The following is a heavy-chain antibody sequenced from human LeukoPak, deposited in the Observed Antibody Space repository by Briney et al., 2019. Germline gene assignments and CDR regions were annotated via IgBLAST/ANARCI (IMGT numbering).Heavy chain of an antibody. V-gene: IGHV4-4*02. J-gene: IGHJ4*02. CDR3: AGEGGFFRPLDY. Sequence: SETLSLTCGVSGGSVTSTNWWTWVRQPPGKGLEWIGEVHLDGRTNYNPSLKNRLTISVDLSENHISLKLTSVTAADTAVYYCAGEGGFFRPLDYSGQGTLVTVSS. CDR1: GGSVTSTNW. CDR2: VHLDGRT. D-gene: IGHD3-3*01.